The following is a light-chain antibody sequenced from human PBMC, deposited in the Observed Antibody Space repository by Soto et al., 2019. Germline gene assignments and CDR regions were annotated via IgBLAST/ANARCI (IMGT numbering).Light chain of an antibody. CDR3: MQGTLRPPT. CDR1: QSLVSTDGNTY. V-gene: IGKV2-30*01. Sequence: VVMTQTTLSSPVTLGQPASISCRSSQSLVSTDGNTYLNWFQHRPGQSPRRLIYKVSVRNSGVPDRFSGSGSGTDFTLEISRVEAEDVGIYYCMQGTLRPPTFGQGTKVDI. CDR2: KVS. J-gene: IGKJ1*01.